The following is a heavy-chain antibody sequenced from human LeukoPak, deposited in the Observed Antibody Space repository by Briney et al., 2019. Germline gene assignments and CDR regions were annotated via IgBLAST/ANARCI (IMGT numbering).Heavy chain of an antibody. CDR2: ISSSCSTI. CDR1: GFTLSRYE. Sequence: GVSLRLSCGISGFTLSRYEINGARQAPGKALEWISYISSSCSTIFYADSVKGRFTISRDNAQNALYLQMNSLGAEDTAVYYCARDHVGYSYYMDVWGRGTTVSVSS. D-gene: IGHD1-26*01. V-gene: IGHV3-48*03. CDR3: ARDHVGYSYYMDV. J-gene: IGHJ6*03.